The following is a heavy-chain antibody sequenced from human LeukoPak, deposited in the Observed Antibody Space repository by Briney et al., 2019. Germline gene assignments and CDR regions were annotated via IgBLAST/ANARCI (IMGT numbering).Heavy chain of an antibody. CDR2: IKNKANSYTT. V-gene: IGHV3-72*01. D-gene: IGHD2-2*01. J-gene: IGHJ4*02. Sequence: GGSLRLSCAASGFTFSDHYMDWVRQAPGRGLEWVGRIKNKANSYTTEYAASVKGRFTVSREDSKNALYLQMNSLKTEDTAVYYCTREGRYCSSTSCYVCLDFWGQGTLVTVSS. CDR1: GFTFSDHY. CDR3: TREGRYCSSTSCYVCLDF.